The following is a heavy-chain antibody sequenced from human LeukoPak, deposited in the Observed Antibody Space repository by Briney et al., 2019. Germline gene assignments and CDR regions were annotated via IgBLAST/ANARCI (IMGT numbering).Heavy chain of an antibody. CDR1: GFTFSSYW. CDR2: IREDGSEK. V-gene: IGHV3-7*01. CDR3: AKGQQLVRHFDY. J-gene: IGHJ4*02. Sequence: GGSLRLSCAASGFTFSSYWMTWVRQAPGKGLEWVANIREDGSEKYYVDSVKGRFTISRDNAKNSLYLQVNSLRAEDTAVYYCAKGQQLVRHFDYWGQGTLVTVSS. D-gene: IGHD6-13*01.